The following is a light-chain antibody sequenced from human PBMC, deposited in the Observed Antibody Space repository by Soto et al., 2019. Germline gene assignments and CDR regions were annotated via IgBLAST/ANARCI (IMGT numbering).Light chain of an antibody. CDR1: GSDVASYDY. V-gene: IGLV2-8*01. CDR2: EVT. J-gene: IGLJ2*01. CDR3: SSYADTNNLV. Sequence: QSALTQPPSASGSPGQSVTISRTGTGSDVASYDYVSWYQQHPGKAPKLIIYEVTKRPSGVPDRFSASKSGTTASLTVSGLQAEDEADYYCSSYADTNNLVFGGGTKLTVL.